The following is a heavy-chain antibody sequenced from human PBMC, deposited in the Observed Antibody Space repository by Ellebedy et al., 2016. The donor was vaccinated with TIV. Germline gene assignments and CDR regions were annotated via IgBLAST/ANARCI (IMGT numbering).Heavy chain of an antibody. CDR2: ISGSGGST. V-gene: IGHV3-23*01. J-gene: IGHJ1*01. Sequence: GESLKISCAASGFTFSSYAMSWVRQAPGKGLEWVSAISGSGGSTYYADSVKGRFTISRDNSKNTLYLQMNSLRAEDTAVYYCARASGWYAEYFQHWGQGTLVTVSS. CDR1: GFTFSSYA. D-gene: IGHD6-19*01. CDR3: ARASGWYAEYFQH.